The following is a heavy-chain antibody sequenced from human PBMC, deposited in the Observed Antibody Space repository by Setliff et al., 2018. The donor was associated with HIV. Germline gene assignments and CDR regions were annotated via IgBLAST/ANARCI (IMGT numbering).Heavy chain of an antibody. CDR2: IFYSGST. Sequence: SETLSLTCAVSGYSISSGYYWGWIRQPPGKGLEWIGYIFYSGSTNYNPSLKSRVTISVDASKNQFSLRLSSVTAADTAVYYCARGFLRSRRRWFDPWGQGTLVTVSS. V-gene: IGHV4-61*01. J-gene: IGHJ5*02. CDR3: ARGFLRSRRRWFDP. D-gene: IGHD4-17*01. CDR1: GYSISSGYY.